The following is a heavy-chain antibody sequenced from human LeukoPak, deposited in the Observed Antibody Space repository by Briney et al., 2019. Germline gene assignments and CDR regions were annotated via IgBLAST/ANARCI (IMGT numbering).Heavy chain of an antibody. J-gene: IGHJ4*02. D-gene: IGHD1-14*01. Sequence: ETLSLTCAVYGGSFSGYYWSWIRQPPGKGLEWVANIKQDGSEKYYVDSVKGRFTVSRDNAKSSLYLQMNSLRAEDTAVYYCARAMVWDHGDYWGQGTLVTVSS. CDR1: GGSFSGYY. CDR2: IKQDGSEK. V-gene: IGHV3-7*01. CDR3: ARAMVWDHGDY.